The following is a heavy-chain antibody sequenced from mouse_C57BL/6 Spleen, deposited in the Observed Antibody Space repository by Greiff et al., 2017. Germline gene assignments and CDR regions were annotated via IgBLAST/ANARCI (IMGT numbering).Heavy chain of an antibody. J-gene: IGHJ3*01. V-gene: IGHV1-26*01. D-gene: IGHD2-3*01. CDR3: ASDGYYVLAY. CDR2: INPNNGGT. Sequence: EVQLQQSGPELVKPGASVKISCKASGYTFTDYYMNWVKQSHGKSLEWIGDINPNNGGTSYNQKFKGKATLTVDKSSSTAYMELRSLTSEDSAVYYCASDGYYVLAYWGQGTLVTVSA. CDR1: GYTFTDYY.